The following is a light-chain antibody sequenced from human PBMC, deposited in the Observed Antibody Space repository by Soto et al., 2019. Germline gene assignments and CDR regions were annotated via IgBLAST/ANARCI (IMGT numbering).Light chain of an antibody. CDR1: QGVTTN. Sequence: EIVLTQSPAALSVSPGERATLSCLAGQGVTTNFAWYQQKSGQSPRLLIYDVSIRATGVPARFSGTGSETDFTLTISGLQSEDSAVYFCQQYNNWPFSFGQGTKVDIK. CDR2: DVS. CDR3: QQYNNWPFS. V-gene: IGKV3-15*01. J-gene: IGKJ1*01.